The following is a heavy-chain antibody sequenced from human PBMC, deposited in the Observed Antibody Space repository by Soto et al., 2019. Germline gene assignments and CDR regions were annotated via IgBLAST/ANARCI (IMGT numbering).Heavy chain of an antibody. CDR3: ARHDPFSWLSRIY. Sequence: SETLSLTCTVSGGSISSYDWSWIRQPPGKGLEWIGYIYYSGSTNYNPSLKSRVTISVDTSKNQFSLKLSSVTAADTAVYYCARHDPFSWLSRIYWGQGTLVTVSS. V-gene: IGHV4-59*08. CDR1: GGSISSYD. CDR2: IYYSGST. D-gene: IGHD3-9*01. J-gene: IGHJ4*02.